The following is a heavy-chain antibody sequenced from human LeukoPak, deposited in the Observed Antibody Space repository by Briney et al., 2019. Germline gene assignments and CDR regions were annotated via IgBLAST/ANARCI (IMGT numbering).Heavy chain of an antibody. Sequence: SETLSLTCTVSGGSISSYYWSWIRQPPGKGLEWIAYIYYSGSTNYNPSLKSRVTMSVDTSKNQFSLKLSSVTAADTAVYYCARHEPVSTDYFDYWGRGTLVTVSS. CDR3: ARHEPVSTDYFDY. D-gene: IGHD3-16*02. J-gene: IGHJ4*02. V-gene: IGHV4-59*01. CDR1: GGSISSYY. CDR2: IYYSGST.